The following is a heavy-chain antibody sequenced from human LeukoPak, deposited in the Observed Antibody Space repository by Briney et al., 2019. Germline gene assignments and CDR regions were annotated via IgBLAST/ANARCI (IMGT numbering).Heavy chain of an antibody. CDR1: GGSLSSYY. V-gene: IGHV4-59*01. CDR3: ARGIAAAWGARFDY. CDR2: IYYSGST. Sequence: SETLSLTCTVSGGSLSSYYWSWIRQPPGKGLEWIGYIYYSGSTNYNPSLKSRVTISVDTSKNQFSLKLSSVTAADTAVYYCARGIAAAWGARFDYWGQGTLVTVSS. D-gene: IGHD6-25*01. J-gene: IGHJ4*02.